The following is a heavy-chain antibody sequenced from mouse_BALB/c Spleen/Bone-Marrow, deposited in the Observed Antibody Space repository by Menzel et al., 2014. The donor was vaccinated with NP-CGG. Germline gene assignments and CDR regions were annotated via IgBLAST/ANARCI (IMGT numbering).Heavy chain of an antibody. CDR3: ARQDYSYYYAMDY. CDR1: GFTFSDYY. J-gene: IGHJ4*01. Sequence: EVQGVESGGGLVQPGGSLKLSCATSGFTFSDYYMYWVRQTPEKRLEWVAYVSNGGGSTYYPDTVKGRFTISRDNAKNTLCLQMSRLKSEDTAMYYCARQDYSYYYAMDYWGQGTSVTVSS. D-gene: IGHD2-13*01. V-gene: IGHV5-12*02. CDR2: VSNGGGST.